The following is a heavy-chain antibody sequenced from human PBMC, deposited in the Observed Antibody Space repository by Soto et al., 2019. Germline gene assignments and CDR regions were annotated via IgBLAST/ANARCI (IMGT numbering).Heavy chain of an antibody. D-gene: IGHD4-17*01. Sequence: PSETLSLTCTVSGGSISGSSYYWGWIRQPPGKGLEWIGSIYYSGSTYYNPSLKSRVTISVDTSKNQFSLKLSSVTAADTAVYYCARGADLDYGDYAGTYYFDYWGQGTLVTVSS. V-gene: IGHV4-39*01. CDR2: IYYSGST. CDR3: ARGADLDYGDYAGTYYFDY. CDR1: GGSISGSSYY. J-gene: IGHJ4*02.